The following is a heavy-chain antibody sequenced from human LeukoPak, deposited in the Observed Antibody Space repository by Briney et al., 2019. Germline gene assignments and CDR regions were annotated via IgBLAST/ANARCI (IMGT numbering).Heavy chain of an antibody. Sequence: PSETLSLTCTVSGGSISSGNYYWTWIRQPAGKGLEWIGRVHTSGSTDSNPSLKSRVSISSDTSKNQFSLKLSSVTAADTAVYYCARGYTYGHGAMFDFWGQGTLVTVSP. CDR2: VHTSGST. J-gene: IGHJ4*02. D-gene: IGHD5-18*01. CDR1: GGSISSGNYY. V-gene: IGHV4-61*02. CDR3: ARGYTYGHGAMFDF.